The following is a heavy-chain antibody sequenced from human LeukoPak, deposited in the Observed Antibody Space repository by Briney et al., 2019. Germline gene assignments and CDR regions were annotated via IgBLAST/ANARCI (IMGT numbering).Heavy chain of an antibody. D-gene: IGHD4-17*01. J-gene: IGHJ4*02. CDR1: GGSFSGYY. CDR3: ASLGGDYLAKFLDDY. CDR2: INHSGST. V-gene: IGHV4-34*01. Sequence: SETLSLTCAVYGGSFSGYYWSWIRQPPGKGLEWIGEINHSGSTNYNPSLKSRVTISVDTSKNQFSLKLSSVTAADTAVYYCASLGGDYLAKFLDDYWGQGTLVTVSS.